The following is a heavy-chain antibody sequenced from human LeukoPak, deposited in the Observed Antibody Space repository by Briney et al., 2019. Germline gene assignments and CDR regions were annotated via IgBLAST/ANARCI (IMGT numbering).Heavy chain of an antibody. V-gene: IGHV3-74*01. J-gene: IGHJ3*02. Sequence: PGGSLRLSCAASGFTLSSYWMHWVRQAPGKGLVWVSRINSDGSSTSYADSVKGRFTISRDNAKNTLYLQMNSLRAEDTAVYYCAREARDGYNSAAFDIWGQGTMVTVSS. D-gene: IGHD5-24*01. CDR3: AREARDGYNSAAFDI. CDR1: GFTLSSYW. CDR2: INSDGSST.